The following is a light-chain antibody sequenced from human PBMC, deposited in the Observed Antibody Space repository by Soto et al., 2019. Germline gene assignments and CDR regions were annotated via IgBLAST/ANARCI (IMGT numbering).Light chain of an antibody. CDR1: SSDVGGYNY. J-gene: IGLJ1*01. V-gene: IGLV2-14*03. CDR2: DVT. CDR3: SSYTSSNTYV. Sequence: QSALTQPASVSGSPGQWTTISCTGTSSDVGGYNYVSWYQHHPGKAPKLMIYDVTNRPSGVSNRFSGSKSGNTASLTISGLQTEDEDHYYCSSYTSSNTYVCGTGTKLTVL.